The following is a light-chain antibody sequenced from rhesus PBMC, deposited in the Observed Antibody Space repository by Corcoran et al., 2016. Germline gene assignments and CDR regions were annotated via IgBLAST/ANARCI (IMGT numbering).Light chain of an antibody. Sequence: EIVMTQSPATLSLSPGERATLSCRASQSVNNYVAWYQQKPDQAPRLLIYDASSRATGIPDRFSGSGSGTDFSLIISSLEPEDVGVYDCQHYSDWNSFGQGTKLEIK. CDR2: DAS. CDR1: QSVNNY. CDR3: QHYSDWNS. V-gene: IGKV3S9*01. J-gene: IGKJ2*01.